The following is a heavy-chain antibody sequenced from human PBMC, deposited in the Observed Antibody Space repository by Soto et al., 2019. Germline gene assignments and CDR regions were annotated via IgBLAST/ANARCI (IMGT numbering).Heavy chain of an antibody. J-gene: IGHJ3*02. CDR2: IYYSGST. CDR3: ARIRNSYGYVFAFDI. D-gene: IGHD5-18*01. V-gene: IGHV4-31*03. CDR1: GGSISSGGYY. Sequence: QVQLQESGPGLVKPSQTLSLTCTVSGGSISSGGYYWSWIRQHPGKGLEWIGYIYYSGSTYYNPSLKSRVTISVDTSKNQFSLKLSSVTAADTAVYYCARIRNSYGYVFAFDIWGQGTMVTVSS.